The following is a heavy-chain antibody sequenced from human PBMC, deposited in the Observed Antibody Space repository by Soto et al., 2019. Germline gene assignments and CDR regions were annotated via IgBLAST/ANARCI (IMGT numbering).Heavy chain of an antibody. Sequence: SETLSLTCTVSGGSISSGGNYWSWIRQHPGKGLEWIGYIYYSGSTYYNPSLKSRVTISVDTSKNQFSLKLSFVTAADTAVYYCARLNRDIVVGHDAFDIWGQGTMVTVSS. J-gene: IGHJ3*02. V-gene: IGHV4-31*03. CDR1: GGSISSGGNY. D-gene: IGHD2-15*01. CDR2: IYYSGST. CDR3: ARLNRDIVVGHDAFDI.